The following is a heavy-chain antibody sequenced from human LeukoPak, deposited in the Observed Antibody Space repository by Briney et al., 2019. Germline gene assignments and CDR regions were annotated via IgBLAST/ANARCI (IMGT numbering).Heavy chain of an antibody. V-gene: IGHV5-10-1*01. Sequence: GESLKISCKGSGYSFTSYWISWVRQMPGKGLEWMGRIDPSDSYTNYSPSFQGHVTISADKSISTAYLKWSSLKASDTAMYYCARHGAATDAFDIWGQGTMVTVSS. J-gene: IGHJ3*02. CDR1: GYSFTSYW. CDR2: IDPSDSYT. D-gene: IGHD3-16*01. CDR3: ARHGAATDAFDI.